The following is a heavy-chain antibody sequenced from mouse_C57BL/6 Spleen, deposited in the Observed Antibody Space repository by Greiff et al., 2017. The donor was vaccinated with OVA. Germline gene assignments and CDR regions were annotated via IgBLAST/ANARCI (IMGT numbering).Heavy chain of an antibody. CDR1: GYTFTSYW. D-gene: IGHD2-4*01. V-gene: IGHV1-50*01. J-gene: IGHJ2*01. CDR3: ARGGLLYYDYDDY. Sequence: QVQLQQPGAELVKPGASVKLSCKASGYTFTSYWMQWVKQRPGQGLEWIGEIDPSDSYTNYNQKFKGKATLTVDTSSSTAYMQLSSLTSEDSAVYYCARGGLLYYDYDDYWGQGTTLTVSS. CDR2: IDPSDSYT.